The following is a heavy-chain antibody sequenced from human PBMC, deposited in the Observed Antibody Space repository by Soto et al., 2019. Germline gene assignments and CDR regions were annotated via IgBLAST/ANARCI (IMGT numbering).Heavy chain of an antibody. Sequence: DVQLVESGGGLVKPGGSLRLSCAASGFIFSSHHMNWVRQAPGKGLEWVSYITGSSSYIFYADSVKGRFTISRENAKNTDYRQVNSLRAEDTGVYYGARLGASETGYGMDVWGQGTTVTGSS. CDR1: GFIFSSHH. J-gene: IGHJ6*02. D-gene: IGHD3-9*01. CDR3: ARLGASETGYGMDV. V-gene: IGHV3-21*06. CDR2: ITGSSSYI.